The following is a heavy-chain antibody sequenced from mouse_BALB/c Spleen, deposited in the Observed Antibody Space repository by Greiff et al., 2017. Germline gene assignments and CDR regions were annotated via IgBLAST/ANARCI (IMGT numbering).Heavy chain of an antibody. V-gene: IGHV14-3*02. CDR1: GFNIKDTY. CDR3: ARWSLYAMDY. Sequence: EVKLMESGAELVKPGASVKLSCTASGFNIKDTYMHWVKQRPEQGLEWIGRIDPANGNTKYDPKFQGKATITADTSSNTAYLQLSSLTSEDTAVYYCARWSLYAMDYWGQGTSVTVSS. J-gene: IGHJ4*01. CDR2: IDPANGNT.